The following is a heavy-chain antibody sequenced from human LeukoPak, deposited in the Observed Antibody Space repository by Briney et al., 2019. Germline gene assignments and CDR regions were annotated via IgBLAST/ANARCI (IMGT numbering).Heavy chain of an antibody. J-gene: IGHJ4*02. CDR1: GGSISSYY. Sequence: SETLSLTCTVSGGSISSYYWNWIRQPPGKGLEWIAYIFYSGITKFNPSLKSRVTISVDTSKNQFSLNLTSVTAADTAVYYCARGQRRGGSGEMDFWGQGTRVTVSS. V-gene: IGHV4-59*01. D-gene: IGHD2-15*01. CDR2: IFYSGIT. CDR3: ARGQRRGGSGEMDF.